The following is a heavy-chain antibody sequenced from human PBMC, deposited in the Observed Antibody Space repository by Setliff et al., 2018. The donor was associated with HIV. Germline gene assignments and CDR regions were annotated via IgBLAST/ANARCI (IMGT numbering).Heavy chain of an antibody. CDR2: IYYTGST. V-gene: IGHV4-39*01. J-gene: IGHJ6*03. CDR3: ARIVRWELVATSTFFYYYRDV. CDR1: GASISSSSHH. Sequence: PSETLSLTCTVSGASISSSSHHWAWIRQPPGKGLEYIGNIYYTGSTHHNPSLESRVATSVDTSKNQFSLKLSSVTAADTAVYYCARIVRWELVATSTFFYYYRDVWGKGTTVTVS. D-gene: IGHD1-26*01.